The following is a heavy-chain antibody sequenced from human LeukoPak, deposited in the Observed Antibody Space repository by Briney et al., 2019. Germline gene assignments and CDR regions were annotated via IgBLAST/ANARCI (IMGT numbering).Heavy chain of an antibody. D-gene: IGHD1-26*01. Sequence: SSETLSLTCSVSGGSISSGDYYWGWIRQPPGKGLEWIGSIYYSGSTYYNPSLKSRVTISVDTSKNQFSLKLSSVTAADTAVFYCATPYSGGYHGLDIWGQGTMVTVSS. CDR3: ATPYSGGYHGLDI. CDR2: IYYSGST. V-gene: IGHV4-39*01. CDR1: GGSISSGDYY. J-gene: IGHJ3*02.